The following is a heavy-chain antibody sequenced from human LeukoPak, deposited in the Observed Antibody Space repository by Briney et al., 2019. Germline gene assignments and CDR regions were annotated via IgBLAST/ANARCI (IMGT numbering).Heavy chain of an antibody. D-gene: IGHD2-15*01. CDR2: ISTDGNTA. CDR1: GFTLSNYW. CDR3: TTLHIVDY. V-gene: IGHV3-74*01. J-gene: IGHJ4*02. Sequence: PGGSLRLSCVASGFTLSNYWMHWVRQAPGKGLVWASRISTDGNTATYADSVKGRFPISRDNAKNTLYLQMNRLRAEDTAVYYCTTLHIVDYWAQGTLVTVSS.